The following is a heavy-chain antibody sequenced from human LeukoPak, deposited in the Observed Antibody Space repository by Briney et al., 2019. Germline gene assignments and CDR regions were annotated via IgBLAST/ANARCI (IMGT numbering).Heavy chain of an antibody. Sequence: GGSLRLSCAASGFTVNSNYMSWVRQAPGKGLEWVSVIYSGGSTYYADSVKGRFTISRDNSKNTLYLQMNSLRAEDTAVYYCAGTIVGKWAIDYWGQGTLVTVSS. J-gene: IGHJ4*02. CDR3: AGTIVGKWAIDY. V-gene: IGHV3-53*01. CDR2: IYSGGST. CDR1: GFTVNSNY. D-gene: IGHD3-22*01.